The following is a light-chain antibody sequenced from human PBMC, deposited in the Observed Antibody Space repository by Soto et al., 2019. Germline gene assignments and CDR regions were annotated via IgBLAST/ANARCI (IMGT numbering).Light chain of an antibody. Sequence: DIQMTQSPSTLSASEGDRVTITCRASQSINNWLAWYQQKPGKAPKLLISKASNLKSGVPSRFSGTGSGTEFTLTISSLQPDDFASYYCQQYDSYLFTFGGGTKVEI. CDR2: KAS. CDR3: QQYDSYLFT. V-gene: IGKV1-5*03. CDR1: QSINNW. J-gene: IGKJ4*01.